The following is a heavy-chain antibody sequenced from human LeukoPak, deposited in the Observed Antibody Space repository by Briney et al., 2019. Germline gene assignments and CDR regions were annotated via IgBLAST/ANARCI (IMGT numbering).Heavy chain of an antibody. Sequence: YYADSVKGRFTFSRDNSKNTLYQMNSLKAEDTAVYYCLHSSGYVYWGQGTLVTVSS. CDR3: LHSSGYVY. J-gene: IGHJ4*02. D-gene: IGHD6-19*01. V-gene: IGHV3-30*01.